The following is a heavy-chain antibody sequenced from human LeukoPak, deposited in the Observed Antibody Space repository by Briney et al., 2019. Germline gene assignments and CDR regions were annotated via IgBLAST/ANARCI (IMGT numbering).Heavy chain of an antibody. Sequence: GGSLRLSCAASGFTFSSYGMHWVRQAPGKGLEWVAFIRYDGSNKYYADSVKGRFTISRDNSKHTLYLQMDSLRAEDTAVYYCAKNRGYGDYYFDYWGQGTLVTVSS. J-gene: IGHJ4*02. V-gene: IGHV3-30*02. D-gene: IGHD4-17*01. CDR2: IRYDGSNK. CDR3: AKNRGYGDYYFDY. CDR1: GFTFSSYG.